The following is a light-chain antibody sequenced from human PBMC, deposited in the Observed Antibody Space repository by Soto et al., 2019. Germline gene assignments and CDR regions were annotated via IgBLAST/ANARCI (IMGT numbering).Light chain of an antibody. V-gene: IGKV3-11*01. Sequence: TQYPSSLSASVGDRVTITCRASQSISTYLAWYQKKPGQAPRLLIYDAVNRATGIPARLSGSGYGTDLTIIIDSIATEDFEVYYCQQRINWPLTFGGGTKVDIK. CDR1: QSISTY. CDR2: DAV. CDR3: QQRINWPLT. J-gene: IGKJ4*01.